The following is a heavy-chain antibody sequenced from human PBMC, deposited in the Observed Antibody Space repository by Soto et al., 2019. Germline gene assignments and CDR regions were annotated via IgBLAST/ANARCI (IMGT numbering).Heavy chain of an antibody. CDR3: AKGAFPNYYGSGSYEDYYHYMDV. J-gene: IGHJ6*03. CDR1: GFTFSSYA. D-gene: IGHD3-10*01. Sequence: GGSLRLSCAASGFTFSSYAMSWVRQAPGKGLEWVSAISGSGGSTYYADSVKGRFTISRDNSKNTLYLQMNSLRAEDTAVYYCAKGAFPNYYGSGSYEDYYHYMDVWGKGTTVTVSS. CDR2: ISGSGGST. V-gene: IGHV3-23*01.